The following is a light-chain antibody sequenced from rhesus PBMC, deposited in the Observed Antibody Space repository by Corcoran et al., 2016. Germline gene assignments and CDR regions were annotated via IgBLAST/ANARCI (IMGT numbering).Light chain of an antibody. J-gene: IGKJ1*01. V-gene: IGKV3S9*01. CDR1: QSVSSY. CDR2: GAS. CDR3: QQYSNWPRT. Sequence: EIVMTQSPATLSLSPGERATLSCRASQSVSSYVAWYQQQPEQAPRLLIYGASSRAMCIPDRFSGSGAGTDFTLTISSLEPEDFAVYYCQQYSNWPRTFGQGTKVEIK.